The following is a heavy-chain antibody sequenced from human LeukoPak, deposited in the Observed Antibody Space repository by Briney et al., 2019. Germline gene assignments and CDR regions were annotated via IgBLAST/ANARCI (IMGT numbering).Heavy chain of an antibody. D-gene: IGHD3-22*01. CDR2: IWYDGSTK. Sequence: GRSLRLSCAASGFSFKDTGMHWVRQAPGKGPEWLTIIWYDGSTKYYADSVKGRFTVSRDNSKNILYLQMNSLRAEDTAVYYCARDETYDYESNGYLDFWGQGTVVTVSS. CDR1: GFSFKDTG. V-gene: IGHV3-33*01. CDR3: ARDETYDYESNGYLDF. J-gene: IGHJ4*02.